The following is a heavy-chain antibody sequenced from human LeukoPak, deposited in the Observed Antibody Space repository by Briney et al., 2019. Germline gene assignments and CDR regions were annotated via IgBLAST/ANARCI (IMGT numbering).Heavy chain of an antibody. J-gene: IGHJ4*02. CDR1: GGSISSYY. CDR2: MYYSGST. D-gene: IGHD2-15*01. CDR3: ARMVEEDYFDY. Sequence: PSETLSLTCTVSGGSISSYYWSWIRQPPGKGLEWIGYMYYSGSTNYNPSLKSRVTILVDTPKNQFSLKLNSVSAADTAVYYCARMVEEDYFDYWGQGTLVTVSS. V-gene: IGHV4-59*01.